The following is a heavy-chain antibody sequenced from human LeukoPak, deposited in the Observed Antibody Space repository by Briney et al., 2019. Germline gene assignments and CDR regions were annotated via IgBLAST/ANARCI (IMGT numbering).Heavy chain of an antibody. CDR2: ISAYSGNT. Sequence: ASVKVSCKAPGYTFTSYGISWVRQAPGQGLEWMGWISAYSGNTNYAQKLQGRVTMTTDTSTSTAYMELRSLRSDDTAVYYCARAVLGQDSSGYYYWFDPWGQGTLVTVSS. V-gene: IGHV1-18*01. D-gene: IGHD3-22*01. J-gene: IGHJ5*02. CDR1: GYTFTSYG. CDR3: ARAVLGQDSSGYYYWFDP.